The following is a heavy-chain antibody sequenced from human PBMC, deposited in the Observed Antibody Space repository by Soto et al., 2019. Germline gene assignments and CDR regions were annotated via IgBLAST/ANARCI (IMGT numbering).Heavy chain of an antibody. CDR3: ARHRIAVAGPLDY. J-gene: IGHJ4*02. CDR1: GGAIRNSIYY. Sequence: SETLFLTCTVSGGAIRNSIYYWGWIRQPPGKGLEWIGTIYYDGSVAYSPSLKSRVTLSVDTSRNHFSMKINSVTAADTAVYFCARHRIAVAGPLDYWGQGTLVTVSS. V-gene: IGHV4-39*01. D-gene: IGHD6-19*01. CDR2: IYYDGSV.